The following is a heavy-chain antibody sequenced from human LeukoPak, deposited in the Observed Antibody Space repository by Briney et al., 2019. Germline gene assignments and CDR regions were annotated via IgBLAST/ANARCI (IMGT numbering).Heavy chain of an antibody. Sequence: GGSLRLSCAASGFTLDDYAMHWVRHAPGKGVEWVSLIDWDGGSTYYTDSVKGRFTISRDNSKNSLFLQINSLRAEDTALYYCAKDMSSSGYDRLDYWGQGTLVTVSS. V-gene: IGHV3-43D*04. CDR2: IDWDGGST. J-gene: IGHJ4*02. CDR3: AKDMSSSGYDRLDY. D-gene: IGHD5-12*01. CDR1: GFTLDDYA.